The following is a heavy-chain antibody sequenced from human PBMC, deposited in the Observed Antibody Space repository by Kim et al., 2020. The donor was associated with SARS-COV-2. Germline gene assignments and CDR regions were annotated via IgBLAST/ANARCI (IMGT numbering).Heavy chain of an antibody. D-gene: IGHD1-26*01. CDR3: ATGVGVGVPSWFDR. CDR1: GYTLTELS. Sequence: ASVKVSCKVSGYTLTELSMHWVRQAPGKGLEWMGGFDPEDGETIYAQKFQGRVTMTEDTSTDTAYMELSSLRSEDTAVYYCATGVGVGVPSWFDRWGQGTLVTVSS. V-gene: IGHV1-24*01. CDR2: FDPEDGET. J-gene: IGHJ5*02.